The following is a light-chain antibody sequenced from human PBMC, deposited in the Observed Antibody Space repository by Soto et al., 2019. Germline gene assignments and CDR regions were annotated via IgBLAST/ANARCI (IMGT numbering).Light chain of an antibody. CDR3: CSYAGGSTVV. J-gene: IGLJ2*01. CDR1: SSDVGSYNL. CDR2: EGS. V-gene: IGLV2-23*01. Sequence: HSALTQPASVSGSPGQSITISCTGTSSDVGSYNLVSWYQQNPGKAPELIIYEGSKRPSGVSNRFSGSKSGNTASLTISGLQAADDADYYCCSYAGGSTVVFGCGTKLIVL.